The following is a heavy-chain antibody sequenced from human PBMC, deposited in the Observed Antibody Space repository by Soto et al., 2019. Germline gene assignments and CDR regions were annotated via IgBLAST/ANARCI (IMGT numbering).Heavy chain of an antibody. CDR1: EYSFTSYW. CDR3: ARRYCISTSCYNGAYFDY. CDR2: IYPGDSDT. J-gene: IGHJ4*02. V-gene: IGHV5-51*01. D-gene: IGHD2-2*02. Sequence: EVQLVQSGAEVKKPGESLKISCKGSEYSFTSYWIGWVRQMPGKGLEWMGIIYPGDSDTRYSPSFQGQVTISAGKSISTAYLQWSSLQASDTAMYYCARRYCISTSCYNGAYFDYWGQGTLVTVSS.